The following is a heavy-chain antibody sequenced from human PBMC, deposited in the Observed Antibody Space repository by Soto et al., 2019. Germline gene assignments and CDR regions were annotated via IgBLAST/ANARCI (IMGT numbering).Heavy chain of an antibody. D-gene: IGHD5-12*01. V-gene: IGHV5-10-1*01. CDR1: GYSFTSYW. CDR3: ARLNPGGGYVMPALDY. Sequence: PGESLKISCKGSGYSFTSYWISWVRQMPGKGLEWMGRIDPSDSYTNYSPSFQGHVTISADKSISTAYLQWSSLKASDTAMYDCARLNPGGGYVMPALDYWGQGTLVTVSS. J-gene: IGHJ4*02. CDR2: IDPSDSYT.